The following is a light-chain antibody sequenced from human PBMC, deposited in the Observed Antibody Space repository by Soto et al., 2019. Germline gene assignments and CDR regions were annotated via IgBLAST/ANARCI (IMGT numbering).Light chain of an antibody. V-gene: IGLV2-8*01. J-gene: IGLJ1*01. Sequence: HSVLTQPRSASGSPGQSVAISCTGTSSDVGSYNYVSWYQQHPGKAPKLMIYEVSKRPSGVPDRFSGSKSGFTASLTVSGLQAEDEADYYCRSYAGSNNPYVFGTGTKVTVL. CDR2: EVS. CDR1: SSDVGSYNY. CDR3: RSYAGSNNPYV.